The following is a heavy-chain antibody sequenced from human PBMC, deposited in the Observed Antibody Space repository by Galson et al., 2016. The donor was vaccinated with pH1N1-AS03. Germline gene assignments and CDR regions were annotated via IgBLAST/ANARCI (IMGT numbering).Heavy chain of an antibody. D-gene: IGHD3-16*01. Sequence: SLRLSCAASGFPFSTYWMHWVRQVPGKGPVWISRINTDGSSTDYADSVKGRFTISRDNAKEMEYWQMNRLRADDTAVYYCARGGDDYIWGSYSGDYWGQGILVTVSS. CDR1: GFPFSTYW. J-gene: IGHJ4*02. CDR2: INTDGSST. CDR3: ARGGDDYIWGSYSGDY. V-gene: IGHV3-74*01.